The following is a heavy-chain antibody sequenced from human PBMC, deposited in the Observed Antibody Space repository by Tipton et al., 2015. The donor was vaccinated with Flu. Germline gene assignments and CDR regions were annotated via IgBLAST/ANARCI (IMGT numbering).Heavy chain of an antibody. D-gene: IGHD2-2*01. J-gene: IGHJ4*02. V-gene: IGHV3-30*02. CDR1: GFTFSDYG. CDR2: IRFDGVNR. Sequence: GSLRLSCDTSGFTFSDYGMHWVRQAPGKGLEWVAFIRFDGVNRNYADSVTGRFTISRDNSKSTLSLQMNSLRTEDTAVYYCANLGCLGSSFCYGGGNFGYWGQGTLVTVSS. CDR3: ANLGCLGSSFCYGGGNFGY.